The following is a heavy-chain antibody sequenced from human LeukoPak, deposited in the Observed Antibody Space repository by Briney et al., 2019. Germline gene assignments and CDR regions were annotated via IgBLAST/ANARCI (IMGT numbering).Heavy chain of an antibody. Sequence: SETLSLTCTVSGSIITYYWSGIGQPPGKGLAWIGYIYTSGGTNYNPPLKSRVTISVDTSKNQSSLDLSSVTAADTAVYYCARQKCASTSCLTRNAFDLWGQGTMVTVSS. CDR2: IYTSGGT. V-gene: IGHV4-4*09. CDR3: ARQKCASTSCLTRNAFDL. J-gene: IGHJ3*01. CDR1: GSIITYY. D-gene: IGHD2-2*01.